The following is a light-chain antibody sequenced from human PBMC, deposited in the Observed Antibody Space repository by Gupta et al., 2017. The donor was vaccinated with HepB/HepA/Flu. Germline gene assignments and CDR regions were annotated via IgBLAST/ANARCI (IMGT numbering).Light chain of an antibody. CDR2: NDN. J-gene: IGLJ3*02. CDR3: QYEARSGIYHG. Sequence: SYELTQPPSVSVSPGQTARITCSGDALPKQYASWYQQKPGQGPVLVFYNDNQRPSGIPERFSGSSSETTVMWTITGAKAEDEADYHCQYEARSGIYHGFGGGTKLTVL. V-gene: IGLV3-25*02. CDR1: ALPKQY.